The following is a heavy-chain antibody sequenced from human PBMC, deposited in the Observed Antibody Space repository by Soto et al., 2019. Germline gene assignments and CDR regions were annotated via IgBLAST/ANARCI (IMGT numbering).Heavy chain of an antibody. V-gene: IGHV1-69*02. CDR1: GGTFSSYT. CDR2: IIPILGIA. D-gene: IGHD3-9*01. CDR3: ARAGTTPLVYYYYVMDV. J-gene: IGHJ6*02. Sequence: QVQLVQSGAEVKKPGSSVKVSCKASGGTFSSYTISWVRQAPGQGLEWMGRIIPILGIANYAQKFQGRVTITADKSTRTGYRELSSLRSEDTAVYYCARAGTTPLVYYYYVMDVWGQGTTVTVSS.